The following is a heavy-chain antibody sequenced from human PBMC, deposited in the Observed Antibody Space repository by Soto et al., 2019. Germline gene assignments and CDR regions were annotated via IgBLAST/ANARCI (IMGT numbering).Heavy chain of an antibody. Sequence: EVQLVESGGGLVKPGGSLRLSCAASGFTFSSYSMNWVRQAPGKGLEWVSSISSSSSYIYYADSVKGRFTISRDNAKNSLYLQMKSLRAEDTAVYYCARGNPMDYFDYWGQGTLVTVSS. J-gene: IGHJ4*02. CDR1: GFTFSSYS. D-gene: IGHD2-8*01. V-gene: IGHV3-21*01. CDR3: ARGNPMDYFDY. CDR2: ISSSSSYI.